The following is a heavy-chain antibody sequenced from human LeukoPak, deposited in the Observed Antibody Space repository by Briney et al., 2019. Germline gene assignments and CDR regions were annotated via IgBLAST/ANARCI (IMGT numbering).Heavy chain of an antibody. V-gene: IGHV4-4*09. D-gene: IGHD2-2*02. CDR1: GGSISSYY. J-gene: IGHJ5*02. CDR3: ARQDGYCSSTSCYNNNCFDP. CDR2: IYTSGST. Sequence: PSETLSLTCTVSGGSISSYYWSWIRQPPGKGLEWIGYIYTSGSTNYNPSLKSRVTISVDTSKNQFSLKLSSVTAADTAVYYCARQDGYCSSTSCYNNNCFDPWGQGTLVTVSS.